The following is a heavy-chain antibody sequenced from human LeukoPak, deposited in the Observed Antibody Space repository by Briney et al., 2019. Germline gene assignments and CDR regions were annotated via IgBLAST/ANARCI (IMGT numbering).Heavy chain of an antibody. CDR2: ISSSSSTI. V-gene: IGHV3-48*02. CDR3: ARAVRGLDY. Sequence: PGRSLRPSYAPSGFTFSSYSINCVSHHPGNWLEWVSYISSSSSTIYYADSVKGRFTISRDNAKNSLYLQMNSLRDEDTAVYYCARAVRGLDYWGQGTLVTVSS. D-gene: IGHD4-17*01. J-gene: IGHJ4*02. CDR1: GFTFSSYS.